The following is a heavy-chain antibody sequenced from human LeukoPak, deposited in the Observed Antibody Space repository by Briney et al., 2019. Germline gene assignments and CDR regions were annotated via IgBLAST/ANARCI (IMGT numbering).Heavy chain of an antibody. J-gene: IGHJ4*02. CDR2: IYPGDSDT. V-gene: IGHV5-51*01. CDR3: ARRGFGCSGGSCFWSGYFDY. CDR1: GYTFNSYW. Sequence: TGESLKISCQGSGYTFNSYWIGWVRQMPGKGLEWMGIIYPGDSDTRYSPSFQGQVTISADKSISTAYLQWSSLKASDTAMYYCARRGFGCSGGSCFWSGYFDYWGQGTLVTVSS. D-gene: IGHD2-15*01.